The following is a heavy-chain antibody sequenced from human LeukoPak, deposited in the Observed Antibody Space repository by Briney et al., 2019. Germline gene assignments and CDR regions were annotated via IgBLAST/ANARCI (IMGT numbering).Heavy chain of an antibody. CDR1: GYTFTSYY. V-gene: IGHV1-46*01. Sequence: GASVKVSCKASGYTFTSYYMHWVRQAPGQGLEWMGIINPSGGSTSYAQKFQGRVTMTRDTSTSTVYMELSSLRSEDTAVYYCARGDGGLKYYYYYYMDVWGKGTTVTVS. CDR3: ARGDGGLKYYYYYYMDV. J-gene: IGHJ6*03. D-gene: IGHD4-23*01. CDR2: INPSGGST.